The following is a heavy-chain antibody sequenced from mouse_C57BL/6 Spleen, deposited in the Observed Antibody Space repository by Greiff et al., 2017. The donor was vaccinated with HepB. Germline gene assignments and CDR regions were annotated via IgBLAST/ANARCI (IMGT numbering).Heavy chain of an antibody. V-gene: IGHV1-55*01. Sequence: QVQLQQPGAELVKPGASVKMSCKASGYTFTSYWITWVKQRPGQGLEWIGDIYPGSGSTNYIEKFKSKATLTVDTSSSTAYMQLSSLTSEDSAVYYCARPPTTLVARPFDYWGQGTTLTVSS. D-gene: IGHD1-1*01. CDR1: GYTFTSYW. J-gene: IGHJ2*01. CDR3: ARPPTTLVARPFDY. CDR2: IYPGSGST.